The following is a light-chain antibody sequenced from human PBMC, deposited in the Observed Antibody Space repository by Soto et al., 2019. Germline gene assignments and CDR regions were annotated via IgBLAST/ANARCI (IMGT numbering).Light chain of an antibody. Sequence: AIPMTQSPSSLSASVGDRVTITCRASQGIRNDLHWFQQKPGKAPRLLIYAASHLQNGVPSRFSGGGSGTDFSLTISSLQPEDFATYYCLQDYNFRTFGQGTKVDI. J-gene: IGKJ1*01. V-gene: IGKV1-6*01. CDR1: QGIRND. CDR2: AAS. CDR3: LQDYNFRT.